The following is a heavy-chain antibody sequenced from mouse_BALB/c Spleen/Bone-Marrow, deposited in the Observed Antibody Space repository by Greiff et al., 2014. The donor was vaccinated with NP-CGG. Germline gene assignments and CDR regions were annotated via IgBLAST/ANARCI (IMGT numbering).Heavy chain of an antibody. CDR3: ARDDYDYAMDY. V-gene: IGHV5-17*02. J-gene: IGHJ4*01. CDR1: GFTFSSFG. CDR2: ISSGSSTI. D-gene: IGHD2-4*01. Sequence: DVQLVESGGGLVQPGGSRKLSCAASGFTFSSFGMHWVRQAPEKGLEWVAYISSGSSTIYYADTVKGRFTISRDNPKNTLFLQMTSLRSEDTAMYYCARDDYDYAMDYWGQGTSVTVSS.